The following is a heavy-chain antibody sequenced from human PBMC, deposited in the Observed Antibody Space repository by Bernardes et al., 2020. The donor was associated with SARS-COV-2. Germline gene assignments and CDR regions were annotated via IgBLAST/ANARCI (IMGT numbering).Heavy chain of an antibody. CDR3: ARESDWNYVFDY. D-gene: IGHD1-7*01. CDR1: RFTFNNHA. Sequence: GGSLRLSCAASRFTFNNHAMHWVRQAPGKGLEWVSSITSSSSYKYYADSVKGRFTISRDNAKNSLYLQMNSLRAEDTAVYFCARESDWNYVFDYWGQGTLVTVSS. J-gene: IGHJ4*02. V-gene: IGHV3-21*01. CDR2: ITSSSSYK.